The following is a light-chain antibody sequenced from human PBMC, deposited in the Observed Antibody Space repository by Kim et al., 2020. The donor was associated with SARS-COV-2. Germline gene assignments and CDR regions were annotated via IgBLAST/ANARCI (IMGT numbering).Light chain of an antibody. Sequence: QSVLTQPPSASGTPGQRVTISCSGSSSNIGRNTVNWYQQFPGTAPKLLMFRSNQRPSGVPDRFSVSKSGTSASLAISGLQSEDEADYYCAAWDGSLNAYVFGSGTKVTVL. J-gene: IGLJ1*01. CDR3: AAWDGSLNAYV. CDR1: SSNIGRNT. CDR2: RSN. V-gene: IGLV1-44*01.